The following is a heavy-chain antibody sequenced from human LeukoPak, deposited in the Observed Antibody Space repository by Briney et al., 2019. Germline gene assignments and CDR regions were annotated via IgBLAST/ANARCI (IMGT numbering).Heavy chain of an antibody. D-gene: IGHD2-2*01. CDR1: GGTFSSYA. CDR3: ARVAVPAAALPDAFDI. CDR2: IIPIFGTA. J-gene: IGHJ3*02. Sequence: GSSVKVSCKASGGTFSSYAISWVRQAPRQGLEWMGGIIPIFGTANYAQKFQDRVTITADESTSTAYMELSSLRSEDTAVYYCARVAVPAAALPDAFDIWGQGTMVTVSS. V-gene: IGHV1-69*01.